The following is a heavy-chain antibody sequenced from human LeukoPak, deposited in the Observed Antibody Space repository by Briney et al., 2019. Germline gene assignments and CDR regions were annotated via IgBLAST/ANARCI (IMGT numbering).Heavy chain of an antibody. D-gene: IGHD1-26*01. J-gene: IGHJ4*02. CDR2: MNPNSGNR. CDR3: ARGLYSGSDPTDF. V-gene: IGHV1-8*03. Sequence: ASVKVSCKASGYTFTSYDINWVRQATGQGLEWMGWMNPNSGNRGYAPRFQGRVTITRNTSISTAYMELSSLRSDDTAVYYCARGLYSGSDPTDFWGQGTLVTVST. CDR1: GYTFTSYD.